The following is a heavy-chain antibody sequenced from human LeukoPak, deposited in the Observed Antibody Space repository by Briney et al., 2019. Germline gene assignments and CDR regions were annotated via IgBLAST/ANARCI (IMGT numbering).Heavy chain of an antibody. V-gene: IGHV1-2*02. CDR1: GYTFIGYH. CDR3: ARGRASLTAWFVP. Sequence: ASVKVSCKASGYTFIGYHMHWVRQAPGQGLEWMGWINPNSGGTSYAQKFQGRVTVTRDTSINTVYMELSRLTSDDTAVYYCARGRASLTAWFVPWGQGTLVTVSS. D-gene: IGHD1-20*01. J-gene: IGHJ5*02. CDR2: INPNSGGT.